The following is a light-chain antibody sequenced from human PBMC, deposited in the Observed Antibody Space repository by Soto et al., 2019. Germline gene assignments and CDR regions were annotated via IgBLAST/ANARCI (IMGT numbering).Light chain of an antibody. CDR1: QSLSGY. J-gene: IGKJ3*01. CDR3: QQSYSTPFT. CDR2: AAS. Sequence: DLQMTQSPSSLSASVGDRVTITCRASQSLSGYLNWYQQKPGKAPKLLIYAASSLQSGVPSRFSGSGSGTDFTLTIRSLQPEDFATYYCQQSYSTPFTFGPGTKVDIK. V-gene: IGKV1-39*01.